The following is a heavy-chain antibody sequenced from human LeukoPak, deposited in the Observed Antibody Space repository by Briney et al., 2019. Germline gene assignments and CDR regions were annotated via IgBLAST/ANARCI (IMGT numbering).Heavy chain of an antibody. V-gene: IGHV3-7*01. CDR3: ARGPNSNWSGLDF. J-gene: IGHJ4*02. Sequence: GGSLRLSCAASGFTFSSYWMTWVRQAPGKGLEWVANIKQDGSEKYYVDSVKGRFTISRDNAKNSLYLQMNSLRAEDTAVYYCARGPNSNWSGLDFWGQGTLLTVSS. CDR2: IKQDGSEK. CDR1: GFTFSSYW. D-gene: IGHD6-6*01.